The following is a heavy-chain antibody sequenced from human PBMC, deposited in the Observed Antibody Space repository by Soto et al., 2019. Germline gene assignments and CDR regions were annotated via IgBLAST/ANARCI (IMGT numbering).Heavy chain of an antibody. V-gene: IGHV4-39*01. CDR1: GGSISSSSYY. CDR2: IYYSGST. D-gene: IGHD3-22*01. J-gene: IGHJ4*02. CDR3: ASYYYDSSGYYYVPGVY. Sequence: QLQLQESGPGLVKPSETLSLTCTVSGGSISSSSYYWGWIRQPPGKGLEWIGSIYYSGSTYYNPSLKSRVPLSVETSKNQFSLKLSSVTAADTAVYYCASYYYDSSGYYYVPGVYWGQGTLVTVSS.